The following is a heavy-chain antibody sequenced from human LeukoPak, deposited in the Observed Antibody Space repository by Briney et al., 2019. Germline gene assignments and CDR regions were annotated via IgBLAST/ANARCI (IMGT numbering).Heavy chain of an antibody. CDR2: MSGIGGST. V-gene: IGHV3-23*01. Sequence: GGSLRLSCATSGFTFRNYAMTWVRQAPGRGLEWISAMSGIGGSTFYADSVKGRFTISRDNSKNTLYLQMNSLRAEDTAVYYCARDGTGKYSGYDFWGQGTLVTVSS. J-gene: IGHJ4*02. CDR3: ARDGTGKYSGYDF. CDR1: GFTFRNYA. D-gene: IGHD5-12*01.